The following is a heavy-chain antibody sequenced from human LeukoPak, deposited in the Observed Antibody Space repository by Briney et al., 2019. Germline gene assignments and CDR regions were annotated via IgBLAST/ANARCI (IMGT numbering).Heavy chain of an antibody. CDR3: AKVPITMIVAWFDP. J-gene: IGHJ5*02. V-gene: IGHV3-23*01. CDR2: ISGSGGST. Sequence: GGSQRLSCAASGFTFSSYAVSWVRQAPGKGLEWVSAISGSGGSTYYADSVKGRFTISRDNSKNTLYLQMNSLRAEDTAVYYCAKVPITMIVAWFDPWGQGTLVTVSS. CDR1: GFTFSSYA. D-gene: IGHD3-22*01.